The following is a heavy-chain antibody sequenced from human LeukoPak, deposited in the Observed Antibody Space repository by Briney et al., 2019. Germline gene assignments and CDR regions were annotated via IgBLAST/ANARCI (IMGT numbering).Heavy chain of an antibody. J-gene: IGHJ4*02. D-gene: IGHD3-10*01. CDR3: ASQYYYGSGSYYHFDY. V-gene: IGHV1-69*01. Sequence: SVKVSCKASGGTFSSYAMSWVRQAPGQGLEWMGGIIPIFGTANYAQKFQGRVTITADESTSTAYMELSSLRSEDTAVYYCASQYYYGSGSYYHFDYWGQGTLVTVSS. CDR1: GGTFSSYA. CDR2: IIPIFGTA.